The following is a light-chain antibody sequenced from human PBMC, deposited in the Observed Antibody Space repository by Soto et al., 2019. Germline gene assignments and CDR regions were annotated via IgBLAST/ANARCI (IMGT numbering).Light chain of an antibody. Sequence: DIQMTQSPSTLSASVGDRVTITCRASQNIKNWLAWYQRKPGKVPKLLIYTASTLESGVPSRFSGSGSGTEFTLTISSLQPDDFATYYCQQYNSYSRGTFGQGTKVEIK. CDR1: QNIKNW. CDR2: TAS. J-gene: IGKJ1*01. CDR3: QQYNSYSRGT. V-gene: IGKV1-5*03.